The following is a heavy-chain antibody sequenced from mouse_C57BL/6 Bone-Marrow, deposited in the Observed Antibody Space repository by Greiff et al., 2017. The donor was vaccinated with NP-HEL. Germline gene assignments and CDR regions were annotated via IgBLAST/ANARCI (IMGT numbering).Heavy chain of an antibody. CDR2: IRNKANGYTT. V-gene: IGHV7-3*01. J-gene: IGHJ3*01. D-gene: IGHD6-1*01. CDR3: ARSAGAY. CDR1: GFTFTDYY. Sequence: VQLKESGGGLVQPGGSLSLSCAASGFTFTDYYMSWVRQPPGTALEWLGFIRNKANGYTTEYSASVKGRFTISRDNSQSILYLQMNALRAEDSATYYCARSAGAYWGQGTLVTVSA.